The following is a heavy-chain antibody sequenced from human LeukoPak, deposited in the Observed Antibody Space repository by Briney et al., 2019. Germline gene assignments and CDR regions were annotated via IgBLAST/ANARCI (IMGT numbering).Heavy chain of an antibody. D-gene: IGHD6-13*01. CDR1: GGSISSSNW. CDR3: ARDVLSGYSSSWFDY. Sequence: PSETLSLTCAVSGGSISSSNWWSWVRQPPGKGLEWIGEIYHSGSTNYNPSLKSRVTISVDRSKNQFSLKLSSVTAADTAVYYCARDVLSGYSSSWFDYRGQGTLVTVSS. CDR2: IYHSGST. V-gene: IGHV4-4*02. J-gene: IGHJ4*02.